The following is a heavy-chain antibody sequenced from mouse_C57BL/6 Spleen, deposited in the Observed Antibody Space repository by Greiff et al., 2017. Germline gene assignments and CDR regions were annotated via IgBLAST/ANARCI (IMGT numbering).Heavy chain of an antibody. CDR1: GYSFTGYY. CDR3: ARYYYGSSYAMDY. V-gene: IGHV1-43*01. Sequence: EVQLQQSGPELVKPGASVKISCKASGYSFTGYYMHWVKQSSEKSLEWIGEINPSTGGTSYNQKFKGKATLTVDKSSSTAYMQLKSLTSEDSAVYYCARYYYGSSYAMDYWGQGTSVTVSS. CDR2: INPSTGGT. D-gene: IGHD1-1*01. J-gene: IGHJ4*01.